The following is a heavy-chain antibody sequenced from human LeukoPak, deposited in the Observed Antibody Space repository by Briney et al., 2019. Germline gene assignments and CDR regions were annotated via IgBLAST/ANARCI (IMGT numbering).Heavy chain of an antibody. CDR3: ARDQGFYYGSGSYFNWFDP. J-gene: IGHJ5*02. CDR1: GYTFTSYG. CDR2: ISAYNGNT. V-gene: IGHV1-18*04. Sequence: ASVKVSCKASGYTFTSYGISGVRQAPGQGLEWTGWISAYNGNTNYAQKLQGRVTMTTDTSTSTAYMELRSLRSDDTAVYYCARDQGFYYGSGSYFNWFDPWGQGTLVTVSS. D-gene: IGHD3-10*01.